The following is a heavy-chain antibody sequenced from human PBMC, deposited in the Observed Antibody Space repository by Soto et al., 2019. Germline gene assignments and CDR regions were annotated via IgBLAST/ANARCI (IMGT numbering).Heavy chain of an antibody. Sequence: GESLKISCKGSGYSFTTYWIGWVRQVPGKGLEWMGIIYPGDSDTRYSPSLQGQVTISADKSVSTAYLQWSSLKASDTAMYYCARGSSGFSDFNWGQGTLVTVSS. J-gene: IGHJ4*02. D-gene: IGHD3-22*01. V-gene: IGHV5-51*01. CDR3: ARGSSGFSDFN. CDR2: IYPGDSDT. CDR1: GYSFTTYW.